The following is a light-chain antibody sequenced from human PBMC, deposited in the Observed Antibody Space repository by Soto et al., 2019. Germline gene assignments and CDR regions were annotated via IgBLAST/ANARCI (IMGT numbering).Light chain of an antibody. J-gene: IGKJ1*01. CDR3: HQYTSPPWT. CDR2: GAS. V-gene: IGKV3-20*01. CDR1: QTVPGNY. Sequence: ELVLTQSPDTLSLSPGERATLSCRASQTVPGNYLAWFQQKPGQAPRLLIYGASSRAPAIPDRFSGSGSGADFTLPISRLESEDFAIYYCHQYTSPPWTVGQGTRVE.